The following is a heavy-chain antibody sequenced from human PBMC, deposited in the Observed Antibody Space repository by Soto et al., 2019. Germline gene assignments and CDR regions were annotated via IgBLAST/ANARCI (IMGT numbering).Heavy chain of an antibody. CDR2: IIPIFGTA. J-gene: IGHJ4*02. CDR1: GGIFSSYA. D-gene: IGHD5-18*01. V-gene: IGHV1-69*13. CDR3: ARGLNTAIFSGFDGWAPGFDY. Sequence: GASVKVSCKASGGIFSSYAISWVRQAPGQGLEWMGGIIPIFGTANYAQKFQGRVTITADESTSTAYMELSSLRSEDTAVYYCARGLNTAIFSGFDGWAPGFDYWGQGTLVTVSS.